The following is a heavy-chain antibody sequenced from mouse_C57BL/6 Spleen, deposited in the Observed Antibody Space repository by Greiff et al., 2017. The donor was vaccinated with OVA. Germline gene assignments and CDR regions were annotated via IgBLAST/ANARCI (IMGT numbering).Heavy chain of an antibody. CDR2: IDPEDGDT. V-gene: IGHV14-1*01. D-gene: IGHD1-1*01. J-gene: IGHJ4*01. CDR1: GFNIKDYY. Sequence: VQLKQSGAELVRPGASVKLSCTASGFNIKDYYMHWVKQRPEQGLEWIGRIDPEDGDTEYAPKFQGKATMTADTSSNTAYLQLSSLTSEDTAVYYCTYGSSYDYAMDYWGQGTSVTVSS. CDR3: TYGSSYDYAMDY.